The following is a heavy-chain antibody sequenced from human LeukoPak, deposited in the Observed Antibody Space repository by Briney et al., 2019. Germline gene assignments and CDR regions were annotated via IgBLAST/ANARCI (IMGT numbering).Heavy chain of an antibody. CDR3: ARDPYSGSYGNYYYYFMDV. J-gene: IGHJ6*03. V-gene: IGHV3-48*03. Sequence: GGSLGLSFAASRFTFSNYEMNWVRQAPGKGLGWVSAFRVSGGSTYYADTVKGRFTISRDNFKNSLYLQMNSLRAEDTAVYYCARDPYSGSYGNYYYYFMDVWGKGTTVTISS. D-gene: IGHD1-26*01. CDR1: RFTFSNYE. CDR2: FRVSGGST.